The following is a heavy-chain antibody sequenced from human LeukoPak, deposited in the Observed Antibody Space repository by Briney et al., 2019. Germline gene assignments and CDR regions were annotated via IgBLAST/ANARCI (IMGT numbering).Heavy chain of an antibody. V-gene: IGHV3-23*01. CDR3: AKDLGYDILTGPGL. J-gene: IGHJ4*02. D-gene: IGHD3-9*01. Sequence: GGSLRLSCAASGFSLSDYSMNWVRQAPGKGLEWVSAISGSGGSTYYADSVKGRFTISRDNSKNTLYLQMNSLRAEDTAVYYCAKDLGYDILTGPGLWGQGTLVTVSS. CDR2: ISGSGGST. CDR1: GFSLSDYS.